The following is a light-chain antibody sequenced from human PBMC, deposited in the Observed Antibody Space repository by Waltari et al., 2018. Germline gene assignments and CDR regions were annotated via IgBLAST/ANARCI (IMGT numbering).Light chain of an antibody. J-gene: IGKJ1*01. CDR2: DAS. V-gene: IGKV3-20*01. Sequence: EIVLTPSPGTLSLSPGERATLSCRASQRVGKSLAWYQQKSGQAPRLLIYDASTRATGIPDRFSASGFGTDFSLTISRLEPEDFAVYYCQKYVRLPVTFGQGTKVEIK. CDR1: QRVGKS. CDR3: QKYVRLPVT.